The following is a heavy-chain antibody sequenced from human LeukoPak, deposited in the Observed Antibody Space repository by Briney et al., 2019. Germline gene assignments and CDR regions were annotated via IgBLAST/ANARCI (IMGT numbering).Heavy chain of an antibody. D-gene: IGHD2-2*02. V-gene: IGHV1-58*01. Sequence: GASVKVSCKASGFTFTSSAVQWVRQARGQRLEWIGWIVVGSGNTNYAQKFQERVTITRDMSTSTAYMELSSLRSEDTAVYYCAAFSPYQLLYQGIDYWGQGTLVTVSS. CDR2: IVVGSGNT. CDR3: AAFSPYQLLYQGIDY. J-gene: IGHJ4*02. CDR1: GFTFTSSA.